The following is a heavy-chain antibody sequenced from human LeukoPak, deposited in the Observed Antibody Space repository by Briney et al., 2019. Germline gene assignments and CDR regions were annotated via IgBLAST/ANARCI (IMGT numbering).Heavy chain of an antibody. CDR1: GFTFSSYA. CDR3: ASHYDRSGLTPLLAY. CDR2: ISGSGGST. V-gene: IGHV3-23*01. Sequence: GGSLRLSCAASGFTFSSYAMSWVRQAPGKGLEWVSAISGSGGSTYYADSVKGRFTISRDNSKNTLYLQMNSLRAEDTAVYYCASHYDRSGLTPLLAYWGQGTLATVSS. D-gene: IGHD3-22*01. J-gene: IGHJ4*02.